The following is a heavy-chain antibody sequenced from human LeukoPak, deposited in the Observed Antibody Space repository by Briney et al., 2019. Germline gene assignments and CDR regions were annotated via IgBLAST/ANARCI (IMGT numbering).Heavy chain of an antibody. J-gene: IGHJ4*02. V-gene: IGHV4-34*01. CDR3: ARDSTLGGDY. CDR2: INHSGST. Sequence: PSETLSLTCAVYGGSFSGYYWSWIRQPPGKGLEWIGEINHSGSTNYNPSLKSRVTISVDKSKNQFSLKLSSVTAADTAVYYCARDSTLGGDYWGQGTLVTVSS. CDR1: GGSFSGYY. D-gene: IGHD2/OR15-2a*01.